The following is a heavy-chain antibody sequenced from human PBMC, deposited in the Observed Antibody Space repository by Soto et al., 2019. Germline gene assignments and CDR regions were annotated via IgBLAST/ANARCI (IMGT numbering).Heavy chain of an antibody. V-gene: IGHV4-34*01. D-gene: IGHD1-7*01. CDR1: GGSFSGYY. CDR2: INHSGST. CDR3: ARRRGLTGTTWFDP. Sequence: QVQLQQWGAGLLKPSETLSLTCAVYGGSFSGYYWSWIRQPPGKGLEWIGEINHSGSTNYNPSLKSRVTISVDTSKNQFSLKLSSVTAADTAVYYCARRRGLTGTTWFDPWGQGTLVTVSS. J-gene: IGHJ5*02.